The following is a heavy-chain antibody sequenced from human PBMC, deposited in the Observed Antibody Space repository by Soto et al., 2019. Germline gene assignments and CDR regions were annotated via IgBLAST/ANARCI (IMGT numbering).Heavy chain of an antibody. J-gene: IGHJ6*02. CDR2: IWYDGSNK. V-gene: IGHV3-33*01. Sequence: HPGGSLRLSCAASGFTFSSYGMHWVRQAPGKGLEWVAVIWYDGSNKYYADSVKGRFTISRDNSKNTLYLQMNSLRAEDTAVYYCVGGGSSSYIYGMDVWGQGTTVTVSS. CDR1: GFTFSSYG. D-gene: IGHD6-6*01. CDR3: VGGGSSSYIYGMDV.